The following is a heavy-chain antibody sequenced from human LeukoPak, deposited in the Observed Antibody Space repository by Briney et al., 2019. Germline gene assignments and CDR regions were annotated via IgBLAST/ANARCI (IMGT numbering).Heavy chain of an antibody. V-gene: IGHV1-69*08. J-gene: IGHJ5*02. CDR1: GGTFLSHT. Sequence: SVKVSCKTSGGTFLSHTFSWVRQAPGQGLEWMGKITPVINTANYAQTFQGRVSIYADKSTTTVYMDLSGLRPDDTAVYYCARVNLRGSNYDWFDPWGQGTRVTVSS. D-gene: IGHD4-11*01. CDR3: ARVNLRGSNYDWFDP. CDR2: ITPVINTA.